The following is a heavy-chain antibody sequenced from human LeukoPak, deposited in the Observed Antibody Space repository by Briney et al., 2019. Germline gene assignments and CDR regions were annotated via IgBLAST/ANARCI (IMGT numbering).Heavy chain of an antibody. D-gene: IGHD3-9*01. CDR2: IWYDGSNK. CDR1: GFTFSSYG. CDR3: ARDRIYYDILTGRSLTVGSFDY. Sequence: QSGGSLRLSCAASGFTFSSYGMHWVRQAPGKGLEWVAVIWYDGSNKYYGDSVKGRFTISRDNSKNTLYLQMNSLRAEDTAVYYCARDRIYYDILTGRSLTVGSFDYWGQGTLVTVSS. V-gene: IGHV3-33*01. J-gene: IGHJ4*02.